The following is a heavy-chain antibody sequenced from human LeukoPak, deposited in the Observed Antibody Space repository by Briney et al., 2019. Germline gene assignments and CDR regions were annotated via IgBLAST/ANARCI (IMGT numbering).Heavy chain of an antibody. V-gene: IGHV3-66*02. Sequence: GGSLRLSCAASGFTVSSNYMSWVRQAPGKGLEWVSVIYSGGSTYYADSVKGRFTISRDNSKNTLYLQMNSLRAEDTAVYYCARVYLKAAFDIWAKGQWSPSLQ. CDR1: GFTVSSNY. CDR3: ARVYLKAAFDI. CDR2: IYSGGST. D-gene: IGHD2/OR15-2a*01. J-gene: IGHJ3*02.